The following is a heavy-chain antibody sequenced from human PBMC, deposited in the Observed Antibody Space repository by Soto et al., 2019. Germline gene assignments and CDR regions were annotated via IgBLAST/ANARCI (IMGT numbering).Heavy chain of an antibody. CDR1: GFSLSTSGVA. V-gene: IGHV2-5*02. J-gene: IGHJ4*02. Sequence: QITLKESGPTLVKPTQTLTLTCTFSGFSLSTSGVAVGWIRQPPGEALERLALIYGDDAKRYSPSLKTRLTITEDTSKNQVVLTMTNMDSVDTATYYGAHRQDSRFYSWGQGTLVTVSS. D-gene: IGHD6-13*01. CDR2: IYGDDAK. CDR3: AHRQDSRFYS.